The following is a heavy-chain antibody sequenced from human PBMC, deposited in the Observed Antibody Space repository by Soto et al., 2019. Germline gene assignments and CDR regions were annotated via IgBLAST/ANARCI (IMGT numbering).Heavy chain of an antibody. CDR3: ARDGPLPYTGGWDFVMLDK. Sequence: QVQLVESGGGVVQPGGSLRLSCAASGFSLSDYAMHWVRQAPGKGLEWVASVSYDESNKYYTESVKGRFSISRDTAKNSLYLQMDTLRPDYTAVYYCARDGPLPYTGGWDFVMLDKWGQGTLVTVS. CDR1: GFSLSDYA. D-gene: IGHD6-19*01. CDR2: VSYDESNK. J-gene: IGHJ4*02. V-gene: IGHV3-30-3*01.